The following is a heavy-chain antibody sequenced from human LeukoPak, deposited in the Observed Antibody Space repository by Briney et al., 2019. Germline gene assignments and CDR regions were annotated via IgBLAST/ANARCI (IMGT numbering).Heavy chain of an antibody. V-gene: IGHV4-34*01. Sequence: SETLFLTCAVYGGSFSGYYWSWIRQPPGKGLEWIGEINHSGSTNYNPSLKSRVTISVDTSKNQFSLKLSSVTAADTAVYYCARARALWFGESSNWFDPWGQGTLVTVSS. J-gene: IGHJ5*02. CDR3: ARARALWFGESSNWFDP. CDR2: INHSGST. D-gene: IGHD3-10*01. CDR1: GGSFSGYY.